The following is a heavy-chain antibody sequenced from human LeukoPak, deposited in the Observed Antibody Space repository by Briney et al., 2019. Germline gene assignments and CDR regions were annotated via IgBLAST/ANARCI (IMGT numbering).Heavy chain of an antibody. J-gene: IGHJ4*02. CDR1: GGSISSYY. V-gene: IGHV4-34*01. D-gene: IGHD4-17*01. Sequence: SETLSLTCTVSGGSISSYYWSWIRQPPGKGLEWIGEINHSGSTNYNPSLKSRVTISVDTSKNQFSLKLSSVTAADTAVYYCARSSDYGDLPWGQGTLVTVSS. CDR2: INHSGST. CDR3: ARSSDYGDLP.